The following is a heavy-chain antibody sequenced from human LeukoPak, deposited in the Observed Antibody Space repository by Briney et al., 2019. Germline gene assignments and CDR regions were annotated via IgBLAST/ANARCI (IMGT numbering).Heavy chain of an antibody. CDR2: ISGSGGST. CDR1: GFTFSSYA. V-gene: IGHV3-23*01. D-gene: IGHD6-13*01. J-gene: IGHJ4*02. Sequence: LSGGSLRLSCAASGFTFSSYAMSWVRQAPGKGLEWVSAISGSGGSTYYADSVKGRFTISRDKNTLYLQMNSLRAEDTAVYYCAKDISKASDYWGQGTLVTVSS. CDR3: AKDISKASDY.